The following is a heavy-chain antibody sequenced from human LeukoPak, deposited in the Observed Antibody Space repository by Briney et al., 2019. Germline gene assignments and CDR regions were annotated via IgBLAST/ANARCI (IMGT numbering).Heavy chain of an antibody. V-gene: IGHV1-18*04. Sequence: RASVKVSSKASGYTFTSYGISWVRQAPGQGLEWMGWISAYNGNTNYAQKLQGRVTMTTDTSTSTAYMELRSLRSDDTAVYYCAREEVVAATDLFDYWGQGTLVTVSS. CDR3: AREEVVAATDLFDY. CDR1: GYTFTSYG. CDR2: ISAYNGNT. D-gene: IGHD2-15*01. J-gene: IGHJ4*02.